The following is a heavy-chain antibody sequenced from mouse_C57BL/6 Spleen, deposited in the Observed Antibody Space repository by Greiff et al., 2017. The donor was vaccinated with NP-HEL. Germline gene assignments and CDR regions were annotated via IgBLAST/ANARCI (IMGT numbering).Heavy chain of an antibody. J-gene: IGHJ4*01. V-gene: IGHV1-9*01. CDR1: GYTFTGYW. CDR3: ARELYDYGVYYYAMDY. CDR2: ILPGSGST. Sequence: QVQLQQSGAELMKPGASVKLSCTATGYTFTGYWIEWVKQRPGHGLEWIGEILPGSGSTNYNEKFKGKATFTAYTSSNTAYMQLSSLTTEDSAIYYCARELYDYGVYYYAMDYWGQGTSVTVSS. D-gene: IGHD2-4*01.